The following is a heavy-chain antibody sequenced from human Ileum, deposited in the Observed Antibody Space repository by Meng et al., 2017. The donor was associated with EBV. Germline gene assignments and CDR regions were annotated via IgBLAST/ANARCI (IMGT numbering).Heavy chain of an antibody. J-gene: IGHJ5*02. CDR3: ARDRGQDTVVVVADRGFDP. Sequence: QVQLVQPGAEVKKPVASERVSCGASGTIFNNYCLNWVRQAPGQGLEWMGWRSPDIGNTNDAQRFQGRLTLTTDTSTDTAYMELRSLSPDDTAIYYCARDRGQDTVVVVADRGFDPWGQGTLVTVSS. CDR1: GTIFNNYC. V-gene: IGHV1-18*01. D-gene: IGHD2-15*01. CDR2: RSPDIGNT.